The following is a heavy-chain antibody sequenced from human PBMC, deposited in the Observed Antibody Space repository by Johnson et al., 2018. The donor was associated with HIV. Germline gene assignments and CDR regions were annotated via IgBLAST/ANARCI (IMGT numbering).Heavy chain of an antibody. V-gene: IGHV3-15*01. CDR2: INSKTDGGTT. J-gene: IGHJ3*02. CDR3: ARGYEQWPGYPQDI. CDR1: GFTFSSYD. D-gene: IGHD6-19*01. Sequence: EVQLVESGGGLVQPGGSLRLSCAASGFTFSSYDMHWVRQAPGKGLEWVGRINSKTDGGTTDYADSVQGRFTISRDNSKNTLYLQMNGLRSEDTAVYYCARGYEQWPGYPQDIWGQGTMVTVSS.